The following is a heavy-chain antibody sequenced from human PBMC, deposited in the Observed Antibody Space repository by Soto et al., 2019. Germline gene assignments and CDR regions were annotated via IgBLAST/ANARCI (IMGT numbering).Heavy chain of an antibody. V-gene: IGHV3-30-3*01. CDR3: ARDREGYSGFDYPAS. CDR1: GLTFSRYA. CDR2: ISYGGSNK. J-gene: IGHJ5*02. D-gene: IGHD5-12*01. Sequence: QVQLVESGGGVVQPGRSLRLSCAASGLTFSRYAMHWVRQAPGKGLEWVAIISYGGSNKYYADSVRGRFTISRDNSNNTLYLQGNSLRAEDTAVYYCARDREGYSGFDYPASWGQGTLVTVSS.